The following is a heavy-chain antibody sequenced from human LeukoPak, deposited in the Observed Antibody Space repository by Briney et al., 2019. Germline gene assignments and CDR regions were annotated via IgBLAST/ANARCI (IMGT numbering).Heavy chain of an antibody. J-gene: IGHJ4*02. CDR1: GFTFSSYA. V-gene: IGHV3-30-3*01. D-gene: IGHD2-2*01. CDR2: ISYDGSNK. Sequence: GGSLRLSCAASGFTFSSYAMHWVRQAPGKGLEWVAVISYDGSNKYYADSVKGRFTISRDNSKNTLYLQMNSPRAEDTAVYYCARESRLYCSSTSCHLVDYWGQGTLVTVSS. CDR3: ARESRLYCSSTSCHLVDY.